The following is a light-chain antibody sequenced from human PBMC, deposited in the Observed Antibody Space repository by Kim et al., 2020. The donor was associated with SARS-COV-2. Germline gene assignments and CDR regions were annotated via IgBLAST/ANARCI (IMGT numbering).Light chain of an antibody. V-gene: IGLV3-19*01. CDR3: NSRDSSGNHQV. CDR1: SLRSYY. CDR2: GKN. Sequence: SSELTQDPAVSVALGQTVRITCQGDSLRSYYASWYQQKPGQAPVLVIYGKNNRPSGIPDRFSGSSSGNTASLTITGDQAEDEADYYCNSRDSSGNHQVFGGGTQLTVL. J-gene: IGLJ2*01.